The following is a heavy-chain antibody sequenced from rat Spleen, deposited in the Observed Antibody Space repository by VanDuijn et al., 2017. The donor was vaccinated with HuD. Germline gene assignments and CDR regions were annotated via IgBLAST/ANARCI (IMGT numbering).Heavy chain of an antibody. D-gene: IGHD1-9*01. V-gene: IGHV10-5*01. Sequence: VQLVETGGGLVQPGRSLKLSCVASGFTFSNAAMYWVRQAPGKGLEWVARIRTKPNNYATYYADSVKGRFTISRDDSKSMVYLQMDNLKTEDTAMYYCTASGTYDGSLDYWGQGVMVTVSS. J-gene: IGHJ2*01. CDR2: IRTKPNNYAT. CDR1: GFTFSNAA. CDR3: TASGTYDGSLDY.